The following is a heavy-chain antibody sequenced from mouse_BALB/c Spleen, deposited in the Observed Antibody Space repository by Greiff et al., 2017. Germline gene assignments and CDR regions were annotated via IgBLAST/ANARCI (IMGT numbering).Heavy chain of an antibody. CDR1: GYTFSSYW. D-gene: IGHD1-1*01. CDR3: ARSYYGSSYEDAMDY. V-gene: IGHV1-9*01. J-gene: IGHJ4*01. CDR2: ILPGSGST. Sequence: VKLMESGAELMKPGASVKISCKATGYTFSSYWIEWVKQRPGHGLEWIGEILPGSGSTNYNEKFKGKATFTADTSSNTAYMQLSSLTSEDSAVYYCARSYYGSSYEDAMDYWGQGTSVTVSS.